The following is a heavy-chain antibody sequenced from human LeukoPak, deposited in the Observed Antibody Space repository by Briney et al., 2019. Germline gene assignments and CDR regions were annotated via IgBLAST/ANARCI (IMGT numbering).Heavy chain of an antibody. Sequence: KPSETLSLTCTVSGGSISGYSWSWIRQPPGKGLEYIGYIGYIYYNGSTNHNPSLKSRVTISVDMSKNQFSLKLSSVTAADTAVFYCARRTGYYYGMDVWGQGTTVTVSS. V-gene: IGHV4-59*08. CDR2: IYYNGST. CDR3: ARRTGYYYGMDV. CDR1: GGSISGYS. D-gene: IGHD3/OR15-3a*01. J-gene: IGHJ6*02.